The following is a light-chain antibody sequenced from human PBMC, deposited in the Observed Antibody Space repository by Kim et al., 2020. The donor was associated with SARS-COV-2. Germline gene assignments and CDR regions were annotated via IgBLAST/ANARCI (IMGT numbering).Light chain of an antibody. CDR2: QDS. J-gene: IGLJ1*01. CDR3: QAWDSSTYNYV. CDR1: KLGDKY. V-gene: IGLV3-1*01. Sequence: SYELTQPPSVSVSPGQTASITCPGDKLGDKYACWYQQKPGQSPVLVIYQDSKRPSGIPERFSGSNSGNTATLTISGTQAMDEADYYCQAWDSSTYNYVFGTGTKVTVL.